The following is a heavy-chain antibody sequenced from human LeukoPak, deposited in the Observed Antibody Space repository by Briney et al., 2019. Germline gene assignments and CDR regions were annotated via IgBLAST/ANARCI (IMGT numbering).Heavy chain of an antibody. D-gene: IGHD3-3*01. CDR3: ARGTDYDFWSGSLYYFDY. J-gene: IGHJ4*02. CDR2: IYHSGST. V-gene: IGHV4-30-2*01. Sequence: PSQTLSLTCTVSGGSISSGGYYWSWIRQPPGKGPEWIGYIYHSGSTYYNPSLKSRVTISVDTSKNQFSLKLSSVTAADTAVYYCARGTDYDFWSGSLYYFDYWGQGTLVTVSS. CDR1: GGSISSGGYY.